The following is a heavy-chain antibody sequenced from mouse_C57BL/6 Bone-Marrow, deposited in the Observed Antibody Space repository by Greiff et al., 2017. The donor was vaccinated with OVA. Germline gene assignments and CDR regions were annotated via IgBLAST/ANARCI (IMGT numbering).Heavy chain of an antibody. V-gene: IGHV1-81*01. CDR3: ARWEWLRQYYFDY. J-gene: IGHJ2*01. CDR2: IYPRSGNT. D-gene: IGHD2-2*01. CDR1: GYTFTSYG. Sequence: VQGVESGAELARPGASVKLSCKASGYTFTSYGISWVKQRTGQGLEWIGEIYPRSGNTYYNEKFKGKATLTADKSSSTAYMELRSLTSEDSAVYFCARWEWLRQYYFDYWGQGTTLTVSS.